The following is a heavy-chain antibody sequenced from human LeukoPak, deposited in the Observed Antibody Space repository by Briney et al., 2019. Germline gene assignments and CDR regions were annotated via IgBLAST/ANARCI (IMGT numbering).Heavy chain of an antibody. V-gene: IGHV3-9*01. CDR3: AREISTGWPDY. J-gene: IGHJ4*02. CDR1: GFTFDDYA. CDR2: ISWNSGSI. Sequence: GGSLRLSCAASGFTFDDYAMHWVRQAPGKGLEWVSGISWNSGSIGYADSVKGRFTISRDHSQNTLYLQMNSLRTEDTAVYYCAREISTGWPDYWGQGTLVTVSS. D-gene: IGHD6-19*01.